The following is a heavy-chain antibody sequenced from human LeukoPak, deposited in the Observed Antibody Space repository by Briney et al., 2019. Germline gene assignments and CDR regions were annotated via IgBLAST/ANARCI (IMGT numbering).Heavy chain of an antibody. CDR3: AKSYGSGSYYTLDY. CDR2: ISWNSGSI. D-gene: IGHD3-10*01. J-gene: IGHJ4*02. CDR1: GFTFDDYA. Sequence: PGGSLRLSCAASGFTFDDYAMHWVRQAPGKGLEWVSGISWNSGSIGYADSVKGRFTISRDNAKNSLYLQMNSLRAEDTALYYCAKSYGSGSYYTLDYWGQGTLVIVSS. V-gene: IGHV3-9*01.